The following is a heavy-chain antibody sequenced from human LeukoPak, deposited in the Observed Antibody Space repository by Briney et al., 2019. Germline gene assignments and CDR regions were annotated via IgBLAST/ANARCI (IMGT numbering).Heavy chain of an antibody. V-gene: IGHV5-51*01. CDR3: ARQSGSAYNWFDP. J-gene: IGHJ5*02. D-gene: IGHD2-15*01. Sequence: GESLKISCKGSGYSFTSYWIGWVRQMPGKGLEWMGIIYPGDSDTRYSPSFQGQVTVSAHNSISTAYLQRSSLKASYTAIVSCARQSGSAYNWFDPWGQGTLVTVSS. CDR1: GYSFTSYW. CDR2: IYPGDSDT.